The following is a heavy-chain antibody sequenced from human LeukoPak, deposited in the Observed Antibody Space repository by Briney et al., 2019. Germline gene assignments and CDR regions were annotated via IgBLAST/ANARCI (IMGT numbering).Heavy chain of an antibody. CDR1: GGSFSGYY. J-gene: IGHJ4*02. CDR2: INHSGST. D-gene: IGHD3-9*01. CDR3: ARQTYYDILTGYYPENFDY. Sequence: SETLSLTCAVYGGSFSGYYWSWIRQPPGKGLEWIGEINHSGSTNYNPSLKSRVTISVDTSKNQFSLKLSSVTAADTAVYYCARQTYYDILTGYYPENFDYWGQGTLVTVSS. V-gene: IGHV4-34*01.